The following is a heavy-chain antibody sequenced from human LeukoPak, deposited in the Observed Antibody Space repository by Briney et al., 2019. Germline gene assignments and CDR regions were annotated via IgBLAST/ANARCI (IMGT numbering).Heavy chain of an antibody. V-gene: IGHV1-46*03. Sequence: GASVKVSCKASGYTFTSYYMHWVRQAPGQGLEWMGIINPSGGSTSYAQKFPGRVTMTRDTSTSTVYMELSSQRSEDTAVYYCARDLRYCSSTSCYEGTNDAFDIWGQGTMVTVSS. D-gene: IGHD2-2*01. J-gene: IGHJ3*02. CDR1: GYTFTSYY. CDR2: INPSGGST. CDR3: ARDLRYCSSTSCYEGTNDAFDI.